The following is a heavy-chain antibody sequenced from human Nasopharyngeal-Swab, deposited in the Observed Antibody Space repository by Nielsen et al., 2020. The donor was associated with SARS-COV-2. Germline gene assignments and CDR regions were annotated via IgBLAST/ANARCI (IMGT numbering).Heavy chain of an antibody. CDR3: ARDGTGTLDYYYYGMDV. V-gene: IGHV3-7*01. CDR1: GFTFSSYW. J-gene: IGHJ6*02. CDR2: IKQDGSEK. D-gene: IGHD1-7*01. Sequence: GESLKISCAASGFTFSSYWMSWVRQAPGKGLEWVANIKQDGSEKYYVDSVKGRFTISRDNAKNSLYLQMNSLRAEDTAVYYCARDGTGTLDYYYYGMDVWGQGTTVTVSS.